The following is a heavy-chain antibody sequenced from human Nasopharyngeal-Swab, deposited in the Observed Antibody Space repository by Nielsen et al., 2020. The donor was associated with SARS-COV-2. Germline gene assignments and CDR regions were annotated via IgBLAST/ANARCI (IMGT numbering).Heavy chain of an antibody. CDR2: IRSKTYGGTP. Sequence: GGSLRLTCTTSVFTFGDYAMSWFRQAPWKGLEWVGFIRSKTYGGTPEYAASVKGRFTISRDGAESIAYLQMNSLETEDTGVYYCARSVGSFYGQGAFDIWGQGTMVTVSS. J-gene: IGHJ3*02. D-gene: IGHD1-26*01. V-gene: IGHV3-49*01. CDR1: VFTFGDYA. CDR3: ARSVGSFYGQGAFDI.